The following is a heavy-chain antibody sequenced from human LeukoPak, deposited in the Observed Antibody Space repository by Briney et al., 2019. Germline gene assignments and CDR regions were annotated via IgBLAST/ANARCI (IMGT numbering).Heavy chain of an antibody. CDR3: ARASSSWFPTFDP. CDR1: GGSISSSSYY. D-gene: IGHD6-13*01. Sequence: SETLSLTCTVSGGSISSSSYYWGWIRQPPGKGLEWIGSIYYSGSTYYNPPLKSRVTISVDTSKNQFSLKLRSVTAADTAVYYCARASSSWFPTFDPWGQGTLVTVSS. CDR2: IYYSGST. J-gene: IGHJ5*02. V-gene: IGHV4-39*07.